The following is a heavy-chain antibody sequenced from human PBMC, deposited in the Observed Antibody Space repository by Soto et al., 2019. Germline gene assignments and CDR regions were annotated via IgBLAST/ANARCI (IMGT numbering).Heavy chain of an antibody. D-gene: IGHD6-13*01. CDR2: IYYSGST. V-gene: IGHV4-59*12. J-gene: IGHJ3*02. CDR1: GGSISSSY. CDR3: AREVTYSSSWYAFDI. Sequence: SETLSLTCTVSGGSISSSYWSWIRQRPGKGLEWIGYIYYSGSTYYNQSLKSRVTISVDTSKNQFSLKLSSVTAADTAVYYCAREVTYSSSWYAFDIWGQGTMVTVSS.